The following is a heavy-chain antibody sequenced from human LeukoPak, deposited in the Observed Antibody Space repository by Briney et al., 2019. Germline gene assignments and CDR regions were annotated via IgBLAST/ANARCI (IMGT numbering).Heavy chain of an antibody. Sequence: GGSLRRSCAASGFTFSSYAMHWVRQAPGKGLEWVAVISYDGSNKYYADSVKGRFTISRDNSKNTLYLQMNSLRAEDTAVYYCARTYSSASFDPWGQGTLVTVSS. CDR2: ISYDGSNK. J-gene: IGHJ5*02. D-gene: IGHD6-19*01. V-gene: IGHV3-30*04. CDR1: GFTFSSYA. CDR3: ARTYSSASFDP.